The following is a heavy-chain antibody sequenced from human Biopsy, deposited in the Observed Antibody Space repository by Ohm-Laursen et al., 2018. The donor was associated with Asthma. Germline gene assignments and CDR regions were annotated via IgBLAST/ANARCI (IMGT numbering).Heavy chain of an antibody. CDR2: IYSGGTS. CDR1: GFTVTRDH. Sequence: SLRLSCAASGFTVTRDHMFWLRQAPGKGLEWVSVIYSGGTSHTADSVRVRFTISRDFSKNTLHLQMHSLRVEDTAVYYCARGDSSGWSHCYFDYWGQGTLVTVSS. V-gene: IGHV3-53*01. CDR3: ARGDSSGWSHCYFDY. D-gene: IGHD6-19*01. J-gene: IGHJ4*02.